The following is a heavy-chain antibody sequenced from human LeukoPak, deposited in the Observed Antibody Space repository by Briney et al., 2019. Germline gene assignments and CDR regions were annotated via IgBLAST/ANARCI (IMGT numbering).Heavy chain of an antibody. J-gene: IGHJ4*02. CDR3: RDPFDY. V-gene: IGHV3-30*02. CDR1: GFTFSNYW. D-gene: IGHD2/OR15-2a*01. Sequence: GGSLRLSCAASGFTFSNYWMHWVRQAPGKGLEWVAFIRYDGSDKFYADSVKGRFTISRDNSKNTLYLQMNSLRVEDTAVYYCRDPFDYRGQGTLVTVSS. CDR2: IRYDGSDK.